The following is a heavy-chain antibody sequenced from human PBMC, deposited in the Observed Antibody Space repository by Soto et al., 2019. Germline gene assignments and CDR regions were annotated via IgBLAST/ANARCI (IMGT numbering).Heavy chain of an antibody. D-gene: IGHD3-22*01. CDR3: AKVVVPPSSGYYFDY. CDR1: GFTFSAYA. J-gene: IGHJ4*02. CDR2: LTDNGGGT. V-gene: IGHV3-23*01. Sequence: GGSLRLSCEASGFTFSAYAMSWVRQAPGKGLEWVSALTDNGGGTYYADSVKGRFTVARDNFKNTLYLQMNSLRAEDTSIYYCAKVVVPPSSGYYFDYWGQGALVTVSS.